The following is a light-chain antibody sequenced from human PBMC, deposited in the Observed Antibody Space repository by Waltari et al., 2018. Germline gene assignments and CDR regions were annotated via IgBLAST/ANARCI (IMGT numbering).Light chain of an antibody. V-gene: IGLV2-11*01. CDR1: ISDVGGYNS. J-gene: IGLJ2*01. Sequence: QSALTQPRSVSGSPGQSVTISCTGTISDVGGYNSFSWYQQYPGKAPKLMIYDVSKRPSGVPDRFSGSKSGNTASLTISGLQAEDEADYYCCSHAGTYVVFGGGTKLTVL. CDR2: DVS. CDR3: CSHAGTYVV.